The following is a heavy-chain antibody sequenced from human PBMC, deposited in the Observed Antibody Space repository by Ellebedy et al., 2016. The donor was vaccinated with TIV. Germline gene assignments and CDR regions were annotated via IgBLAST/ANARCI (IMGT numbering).Heavy chain of an antibody. J-gene: IGHJ3*01. V-gene: IGHV2-70*04. Sequence: SGPTLVKPTETLTLTCTLSGLSVSNNAMRVSWIRQPPGKAPEWLARLDWDDDKFYSKALKTRLTISKDTFRNQVVLTMTEMDPVDTATYYCSRNWKDAFDVWGQGTTVTVSS. CDR1: GLSVSNNAMR. D-gene: IGHD1-1*01. CDR3: SRNWKDAFDV. CDR2: LDWDDDK.